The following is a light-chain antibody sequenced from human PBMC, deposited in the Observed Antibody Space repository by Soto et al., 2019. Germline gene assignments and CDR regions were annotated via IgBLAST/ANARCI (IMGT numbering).Light chain of an antibody. Sequence: QTVVTQEPSLTVSPGGTVTLTCGSSDGPVTSGHYPYWYQQRPGQVPRTLIYNTMNRQSWAPARFSGSLVGVKAALTLSGAQPEDEADYYCLLTYSGGRVFGGGTKLTVL. CDR3: LLTYSGGRV. CDR2: NTM. CDR1: DGPVTSGHY. V-gene: IGLV7-46*01. J-gene: IGLJ2*01.